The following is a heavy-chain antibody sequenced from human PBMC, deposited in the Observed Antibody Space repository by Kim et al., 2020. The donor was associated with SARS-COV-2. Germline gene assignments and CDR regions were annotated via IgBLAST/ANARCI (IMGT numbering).Heavy chain of an antibody. CDR2: IYHSGST. V-gene: IGHV4-38-2*02. Sequence: SETLSLTCTVSGYSISSGYYWGWIRQPPGKGLEWIGSIYHSGSTYYNPSLKSRVTISVDTSKNQLSLKLSSVSAADTAVYYCARDLGFGYLTFDYWGQG. CDR3: ARDLGFGYLTFDY. J-gene: IGHJ4*02. D-gene: IGHD3-16*01. CDR1: GYSISSGYY.